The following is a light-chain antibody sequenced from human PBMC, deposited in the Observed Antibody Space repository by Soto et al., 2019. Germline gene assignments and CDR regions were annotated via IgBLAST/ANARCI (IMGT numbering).Light chain of an antibody. V-gene: IGLV2-14*01. J-gene: IGLJ1*01. CDR1: SSDVGGYNY. CDR3: SSYTSSSTQV. CDR2: DVS. Sequence: QSVLTQPASVSGSPGQSITISCTGTSSDVGGYNYVSWYQQHPGKAPKLMIYDVSNRPSGVSNRFSGSKSGNTASLTISGFQAEDEADYYCSSYTSSSTQVFGTGTKGTVL.